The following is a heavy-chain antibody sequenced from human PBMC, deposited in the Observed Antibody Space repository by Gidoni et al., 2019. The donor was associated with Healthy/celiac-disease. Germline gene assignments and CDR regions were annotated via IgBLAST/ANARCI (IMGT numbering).Heavy chain of an antibody. V-gene: IGHV3-48*02. Sequence: EVQLVESGGGLVQPGGSLRLSCAASGFTFRSYRMTLFRQAPGKGLEGFSYISSSSSTIYYADSVKGRFTISRDNAKNSLYLQMNSLRDEDTAVYYCARCPNYCSSTSCYAEYYYYYGMDVWGQGTTVTVSS. J-gene: IGHJ6*02. CDR2: ISSSSSTI. D-gene: IGHD2-2*01. CDR1: GFTFRSYR. CDR3: ARCPNYCSSTSCYAEYYYYYGMDV.